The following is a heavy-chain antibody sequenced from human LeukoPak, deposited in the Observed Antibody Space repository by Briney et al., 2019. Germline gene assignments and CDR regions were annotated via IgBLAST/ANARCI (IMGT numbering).Heavy chain of an antibody. CDR2: VMSGRGST. Sequence: GGSLRLSCAASGFSVSDYSISWIRQSPGKGPEWISYVMSGRGSTNYADSVKGRFTTSRDNAKNSVALQLDGLRADDTAVYFCTRERRGSYYAFESWGQGTLVTVSS. CDR3: TRERRGSYYAFES. D-gene: IGHD3-16*01. CDR1: GFSVSDYS. J-gene: IGHJ4*02. V-gene: IGHV3-11*05.